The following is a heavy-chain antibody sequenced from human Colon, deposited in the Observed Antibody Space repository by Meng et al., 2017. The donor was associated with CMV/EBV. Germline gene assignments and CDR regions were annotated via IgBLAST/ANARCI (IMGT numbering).Heavy chain of an antibody. CDR2: INRDGGIS. V-gene: IGHV3-23*01. J-gene: IGHJ4*02. D-gene: IGHD2-15*01. CDR1: GFTCSNYD. CDR3: ARGRSSVAADFDF. Sequence: CAASGFTCSNYDMSWVRQAPGKGLEWVSTINRDGGISDLASVKGRFTISRDNSKNTLYLQMNSLGAEDTAIYYCARGRSSVAADFDFWGQGTLVTVSS.